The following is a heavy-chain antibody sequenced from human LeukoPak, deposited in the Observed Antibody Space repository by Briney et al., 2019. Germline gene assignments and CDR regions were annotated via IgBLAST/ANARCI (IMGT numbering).Heavy chain of an antibody. CDR2: VTSNGVTT. D-gene: IGHD2-2*02. CDR3: AKDRLYPNDIFDV. J-gene: IGHJ3*01. CDR1: GFTFSSYA. Sequence: GGSLRLSCVASGFTFSSYAMSWVRQAPGKGLEWVAAVTSNGVTTWYAPFVKGRFIISRDNSKNTLYLQMSGLRAEDTALFYCAKDRLYPNDIFDVWGQGTMVTVS. V-gene: IGHV3-23*01.